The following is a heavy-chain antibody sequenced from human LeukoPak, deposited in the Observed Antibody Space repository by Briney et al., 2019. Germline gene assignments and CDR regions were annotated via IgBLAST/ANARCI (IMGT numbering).Heavy chain of an antibody. CDR1: GFTFSDYY. D-gene: IGHD3-22*01. V-gene: IGHV3-11*01. Sequence: GGSLRLSCAASGFTFSDYYMSWIRQAPGKGLEWVSYISSSGSTIYYADSVKGRFTISRDNSKNTLYLQMNSLRAEDTAVYYCAKDIRAGYYVGAFDIWGQGTMVTVSS. J-gene: IGHJ3*02. CDR2: ISSSGSTI. CDR3: AKDIRAGYYVGAFDI.